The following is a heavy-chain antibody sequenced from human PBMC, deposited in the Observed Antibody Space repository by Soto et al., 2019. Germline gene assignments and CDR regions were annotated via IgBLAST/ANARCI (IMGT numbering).Heavy chain of an antibody. CDR3: NPGSVGGV. J-gene: IGHJ6*02. D-gene: IGHD3-16*01. CDR2: IKTNTEGGTT. Sequence: EVQLVESGGGFIYPGGSLRLSCAASGLTISNAWMNWVRQAPGKGLEWVGRIKTNTEGGTTDYAAAVKGRFTVSRDDSKNPLYPPMNSLKTQETAVYYCNPGSVGGVWGQGTTVTVSS. CDR1: GLTISNAW. V-gene: IGHV3-15*07.